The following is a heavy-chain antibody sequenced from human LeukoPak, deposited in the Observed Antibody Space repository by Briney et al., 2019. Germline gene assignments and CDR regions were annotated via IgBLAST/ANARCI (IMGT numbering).Heavy chain of an antibody. D-gene: IGHD1-1*01. J-gene: IGHJ4*02. Sequence: QSGGSLRLSCAASGFTLSSYWMAWVRHAPGKGLEWVSAISGSGGSTYYADSVKGRFTISRDNSKNTLYLQMNSLRAEDTAVYYCAKDLSLGYGRDYWGQGTLVTVSS. CDR3: AKDLSLGYGRDY. CDR1: GFTLSSYW. CDR2: ISGSGGST. V-gene: IGHV3-23*01.